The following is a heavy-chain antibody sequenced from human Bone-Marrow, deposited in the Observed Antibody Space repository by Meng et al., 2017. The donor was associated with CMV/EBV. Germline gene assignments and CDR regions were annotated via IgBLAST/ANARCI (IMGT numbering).Heavy chain of an antibody. J-gene: IGHJ6*02. Sequence: GESLKISCAASGFTFSSYWMHWVRQAPGKGLVWVSRINSDGSSTSYADSVKGRFTISRDNSKNTLFLQMNNLRPDDTATYYCARVPAFHASPGSLDVWGQGTTVTVSS. V-gene: IGHV3-74*01. CDR3: ARVPAFHASPGSLDV. CDR2: INSDGSST. CDR1: GFTFSSYW.